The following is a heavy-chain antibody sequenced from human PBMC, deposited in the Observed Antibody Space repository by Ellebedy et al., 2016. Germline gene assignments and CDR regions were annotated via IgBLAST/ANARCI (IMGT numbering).Heavy chain of an antibody. J-gene: IGHJ4*02. CDR2: LSTSSSFI. CDR1: GFKFSGYS. V-gene: IGHV3-21*01. D-gene: IGHD1-7*01. CDR3: ARVADMAGKLYGPLDH. Sequence: GESLKISCAISGFKFSGYSMSWVRQAPGKGLEWVSFLSTSSSFIHYEDSVKGRFTISRDNARNSFFLQMNSLRAEDTAVYYCARVADMAGKLYGPLDHWGQGTQVTVPS.